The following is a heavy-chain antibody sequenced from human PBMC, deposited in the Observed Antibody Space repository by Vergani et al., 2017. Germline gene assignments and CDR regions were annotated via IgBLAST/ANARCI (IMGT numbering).Heavy chain of an antibody. CDR1: GFTFSSYW. CDR3: AKAVGDYGDYWYFDL. CDR2: IKQDGSEK. V-gene: IGHV3-7*03. D-gene: IGHD4-17*01. Sequence: EVQLVESGGGLVQPGGSLRLSCAASGFTFSSYWMSWVRQAPGKGLEWVANIKQDGSEKYYVDSVKGRFTISRDNSKNTLYLQMNSLRAEDTAVYYCAKAVGDYGDYWYFDLWGRGTLVTVSS. J-gene: IGHJ2*01.